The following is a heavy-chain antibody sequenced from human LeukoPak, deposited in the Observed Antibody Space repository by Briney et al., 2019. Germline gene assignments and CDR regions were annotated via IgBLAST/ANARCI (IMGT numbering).Heavy chain of an antibody. CDR2: IYSDGSRT. CDR1: GFTFSSFA. J-gene: IGHJ4*02. CDR3: VKSPGSGWPV. V-gene: IGHV3-64D*06. Sequence: GGSLRLSCAASGFTFSSFAMHWVRQAPGKGLEYLSAIYSDGSRTYYADSVKGRFTISRDNSKNTLYFVMSSLRVEDTAVYYCVKSPGSGWPVWGQGTLLTVSS. D-gene: IGHD6-19*01.